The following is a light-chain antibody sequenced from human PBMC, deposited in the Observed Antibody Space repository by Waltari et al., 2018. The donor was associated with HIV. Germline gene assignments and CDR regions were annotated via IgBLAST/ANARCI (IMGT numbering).Light chain of an antibody. CDR3: PQSYRSPLT. CDR1: QTISTS. V-gene: IGKV1-39*01. J-gene: IGKJ3*01. CDR2: AAS. Sequence: DIQLTQSPSSLSASVGDRVTIACRASQTISTSLNWYQQKPGKAPKLLISAASRWQSGVPARFSGSASGTDFTLTISSLQPEDYAPYYCPQSYRSPLTFGTGTKVDVK.